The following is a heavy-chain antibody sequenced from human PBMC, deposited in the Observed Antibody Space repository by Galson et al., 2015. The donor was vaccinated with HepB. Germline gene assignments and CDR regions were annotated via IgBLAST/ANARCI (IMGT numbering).Heavy chain of an antibody. J-gene: IGHJ5*02. Sequence: SLRLSCAGSGFNFNNYAMNWVRRAPGKGLEWVAAISFDGSKTYYTDTVKGRFIISRDKSNNTLYLQMNSLRPGDTSVYYCVRDAYYYDSSGYLFHWREKKLNWFDPWGQGTQVTVSS. D-gene: IGHD3-22*01. CDR3: VRDAYYYDSSGYLFHWREKKLNWFDP. CDR1: GFNFNNYA. V-gene: IGHV3-30*04. CDR2: ISFDGSKT.